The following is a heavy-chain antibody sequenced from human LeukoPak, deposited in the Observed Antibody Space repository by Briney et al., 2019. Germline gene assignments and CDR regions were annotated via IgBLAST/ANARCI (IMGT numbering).Heavy chain of an antibody. CDR3: VRDQRRVGSNWATMVAFDY. J-gene: IGHJ4*02. D-gene: IGHD5-24*01. CDR1: GSTFRSYW. CDR2: INEDGSET. Sequence: GGSLRLSCAVSGSTFRSYWMNWVRQAPGKGLEWMANINEDGSETYYLDSVKGRFTISRDNAKESMFLQMNSLRVEDTAVYYCVRDQRRVGSNWATMVAFDYWGQGTLLSVSS. V-gene: IGHV3-7*01.